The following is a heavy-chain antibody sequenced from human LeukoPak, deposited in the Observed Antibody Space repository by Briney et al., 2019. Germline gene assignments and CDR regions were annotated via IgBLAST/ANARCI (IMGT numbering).Heavy chain of an antibody. D-gene: IGHD3-22*01. CDR2: ISSSGNTI. CDR3: VREAFDYYDLHYYMDV. CDR1: GFTFSDYY. J-gene: IGHJ6*03. Sequence: PGGSLRLSCAASGFTFSDYYMSWIRQAPGKGLEWVSYISSSGNTIYYADSVKGRFTTSRDNAKNSLYLQMNSLRPEDTAVYYCVREAFDYYDLHYYMDVWGKGTTVTISS. V-gene: IGHV3-11*04.